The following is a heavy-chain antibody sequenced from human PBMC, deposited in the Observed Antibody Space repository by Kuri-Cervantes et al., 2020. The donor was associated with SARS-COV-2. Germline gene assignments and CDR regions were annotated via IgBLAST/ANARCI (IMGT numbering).Heavy chain of an antibody. CDR1: GFTFSSYS. J-gene: IGHJ4*02. CDR3: ARDRCSGGSCYLDPFFDY. D-gene: IGHD2-15*01. Sequence: GESLKISCAASGFTFSSYSMNWVRQAPGKGLEWVSYISSSSSTIYYADSVKGRFTISRDNAKNSLYLQMNSLRDEDTAVYYCARDRCSGGSCYLDPFFDYWGQGTLVTVSS. V-gene: IGHV3-48*02. CDR2: ISSSSSTI.